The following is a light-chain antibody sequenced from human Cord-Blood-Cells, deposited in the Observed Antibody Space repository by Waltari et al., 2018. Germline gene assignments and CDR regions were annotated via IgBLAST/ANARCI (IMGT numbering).Light chain of an antibody. CDR1: SSDVGSYNR. J-gene: IGLJ2*01. Sequence: QSALTQPPSVSGSPGQSVTISCTGTSSDVGSYNRVSWYQQPPGTAPKLMIYEVSNRPSGAPDRFSGSKSGNTASLTISGIQAEDEADYYCSSYTSSSTVVFGGGTKLTVL. CDR3: SSYTSSSTVV. V-gene: IGLV2-18*02. CDR2: EVS.